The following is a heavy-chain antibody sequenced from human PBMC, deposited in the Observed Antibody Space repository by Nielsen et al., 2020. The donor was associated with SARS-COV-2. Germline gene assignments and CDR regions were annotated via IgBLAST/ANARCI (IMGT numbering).Heavy chain of an antibody. CDR1: GGSFSGYY. Sequence: SETLSLTCAVYGGSFSGYYWSWIRQPPGKGLEWIGEINHSGSTNYNPSLKSRVTISVDTSKNQFSLKLSSVTAADTAVYYCAGRISVVVHSHYYYGMDVWGQGTTVTVSS. V-gene: IGHV4-34*01. CDR2: INHSGST. J-gene: IGHJ6*02. CDR3: AGRISVVVHSHYYYGMDV. D-gene: IGHD2-15*01.